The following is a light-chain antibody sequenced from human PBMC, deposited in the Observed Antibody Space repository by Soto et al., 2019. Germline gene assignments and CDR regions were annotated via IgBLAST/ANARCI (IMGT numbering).Light chain of an antibody. J-gene: IGKJ2*01. V-gene: IGKV3-15*01. CDR2: GAS. Sequence: EIVMTQSPATLSVSPGERATLSCRASQSVSSNLAWYQQKPGQAPRLLIYGASTRATGIPARFSGSGSGTEFTLTISSLQSEDFAVYYCQQYNDWRTFGQGTKREIK. CDR1: QSVSSN. CDR3: QQYNDWRT.